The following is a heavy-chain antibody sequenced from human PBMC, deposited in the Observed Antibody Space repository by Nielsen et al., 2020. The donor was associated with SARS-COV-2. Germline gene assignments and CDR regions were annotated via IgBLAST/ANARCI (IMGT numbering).Heavy chain of an antibody. CDR3: ARDRAQGGYYFDY. V-gene: IGHV3-53*01. Sequence: GESLKISCAASGFTVSSNYMSWVRQAPGKGLEWVSVIYSGGSTYYADSVKGRFTISRDNSKSTLYLQMNSLRAEDTAVYYCARDRAQGGYYFDYWGQGTLVTVSS. CDR2: IYSGGST. CDR1: GFTVSSNY. J-gene: IGHJ4*02. D-gene: IGHD3-16*01.